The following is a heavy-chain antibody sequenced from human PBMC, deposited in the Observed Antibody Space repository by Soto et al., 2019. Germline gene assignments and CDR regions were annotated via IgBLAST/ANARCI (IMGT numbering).Heavy chain of an antibody. CDR1: GFTYNRYA. V-gene: IGHV3-23*01. CDR2: VSPQGGTT. J-gene: IGHJ3*02. Sequence: GGSLRLSCAASGFTYNRYAMSWVRQTPGKGLEWVSAVSPQGGTTLYAGSVKGRFTISRDNYKNTLYLQMNSLNVEDTAIYFCAKRGPDRILDGFDIWGQGTVVTVSS. CDR3: AKRGPDRILDGFDI. D-gene: IGHD2-15*01.